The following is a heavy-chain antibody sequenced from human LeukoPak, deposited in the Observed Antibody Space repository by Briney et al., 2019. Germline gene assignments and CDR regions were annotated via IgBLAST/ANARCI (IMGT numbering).Heavy chain of an antibody. CDR1: GFTFSSYA. CDR2: ISYDGSNK. CDR3: ARSRRYCSGGSCYSFDP. Sequence: GGSLRLSCAASGFTFSSYAMHWVRQAPGKGLEWVAVISYDGSNKYYADSVKGRFTISRDNSKNTLYLQMNSLRAEDTAVYYCARSRRYCSGGSCYSFDPWGQGTLVTVSS. J-gene: IGHJ5*02. D-gene: IGHD2-15*01. V-gene: IGHV3-30-3*01.